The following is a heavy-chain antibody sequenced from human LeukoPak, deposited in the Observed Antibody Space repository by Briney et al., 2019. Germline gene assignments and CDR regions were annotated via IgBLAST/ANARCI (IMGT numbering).Heavy chain of an antibody. J-gene: IGHJ5*02. Sequence: ASVNVSFTASGYTFTGYYMHWVRQAPGQGLEWMGWINPNSGGTNYAQKFQGRVTMTRGTSISTAYMELSRLRSDDTAVYYCARDDFWSGYYTYNWFDPWGQGTLVTVSS. D-gene: IGHD3-3*01. V-gene: IGHV1-2*02. CDR1: GYTFTGYY. CDR2: INPNSGGT. CDR3: ARDDFWSGYYTYNWFDP.